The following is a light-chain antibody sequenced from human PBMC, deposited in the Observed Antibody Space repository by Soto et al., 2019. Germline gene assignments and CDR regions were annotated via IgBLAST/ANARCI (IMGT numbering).Light chain of an antibody. CDR1: SGDVGAYDY. CDR2: EVS. J-gene: IGLJ1*01. Sequence: QSVLTQPPSASGSPGQSVTISCTGTSGDVGAYDYVSWYQQHPGKAPKLMIYEVSKRPSGVPDRFSGSKSGDTASLTVSGLQADDESDYYCCSHTCNTPHFVFRTGTKV. V-gene: IGLV2-8*01. CDR3: CSHTCNTPHFV.